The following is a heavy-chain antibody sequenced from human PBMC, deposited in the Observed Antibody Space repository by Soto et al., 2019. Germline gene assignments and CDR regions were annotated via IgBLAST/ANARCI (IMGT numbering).Heavy chain of an antibody. J-gene: IGHJ6*02. V-gene: IGHV4-31*03. CDR1: GGSISSGGYY. CDR2: IYYSGGT. Sequence: QVQLQESGPGLVKPSQTLSLTCTVSGGSISSGGYYWSWIRQHPGKGLEWIGYIYYSGGTYYNPSLKRRVAISLDTSKNQFSLRLSSVTAADTAVYYCARDGGYYTMDVWGQGTTVTVSS. CDR3: ARDGGYYTMDV. D-gene: IGHD3-16*01.